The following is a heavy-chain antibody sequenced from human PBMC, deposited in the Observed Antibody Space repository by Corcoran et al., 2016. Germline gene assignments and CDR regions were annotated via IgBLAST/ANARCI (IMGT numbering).Heavy chain of an antibody. Sequence: EVQLVESGGDLVQPGGSLKLSCAASGFTFSDSAIHWVRQASGKGLEWVGLIRSKVNNYATAYGASVRDRFTISRDDSKNTEYLQVNSLKTEDTAVYDCTRGMGGRGMDVWGQGTTVTVSS. CDR3: TRGMGGRGMDV. CDR1: GFTFSDSA. CDR2: IRSKVNNYAT. J-gene: IGHJ6*02. D-gene: IGHD3-16*01. V-gene: IGHV3-73*02.